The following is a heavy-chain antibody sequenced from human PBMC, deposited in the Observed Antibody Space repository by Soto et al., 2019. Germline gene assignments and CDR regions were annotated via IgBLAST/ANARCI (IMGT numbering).Heavy chain of an antibody. D-gene: IGHD2-2*01. CDR2: INHSGST. V-gene: IGHV4-34*01. CDR1: GGSFSGYY. CDR3: ARGPDYRYCSSTSCYANYYYYYYMDV. J-gene: IGHJ6*03. Sequence: SETLSLTCAVYGGSFSGYYWSWIRQPPGKGLEWIGEINHSGSTNYNPSLKSRVTISVDTSKNQFSLKLSSVTAADTAVYYCARGPDYRYCSSTSCYANYYYYYYMDVWGKGTTVTVSS.